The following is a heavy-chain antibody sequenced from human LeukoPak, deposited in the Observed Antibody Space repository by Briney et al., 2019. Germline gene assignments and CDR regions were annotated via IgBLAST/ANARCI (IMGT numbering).Heavy chain of an antibody. CDR2: INHSGST. D-gene: IGHD3-9*01. J-gene: IGHJ4*02. Sequence: SGTLSLTCAVYGGSFSGYYWSWIRQPPGKGLEWIGEINHSGSTNYNPSLKSRVTISVDTSKNQFSLKLSSVTAADTAVYYCARVLDYDILTGLIDYWGQGTLVTVSS. CDR3: ARVLDYDILTGLIDY. V-gene: IGHV4-34*01. CDR1: GGSFSGYY.